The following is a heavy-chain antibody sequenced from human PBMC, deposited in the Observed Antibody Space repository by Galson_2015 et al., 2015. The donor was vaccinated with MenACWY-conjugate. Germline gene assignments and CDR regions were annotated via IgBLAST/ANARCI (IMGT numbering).Heavy chain of an antibody. D-gene: IGHD3-16*02. CDR3: ARDLDYDYVWGSYRPNAFDI. CDR2: ISAYNGNT. CDR1: GYTFTSYG. V-gene: IGHV1-18*01. J-gene: IGHJ3*02. Sequence: SVKVSCKASGYTFTSYGISWVRQAPGQGLEWMGWISAYNGNTNYAQKLQGRVTMTTDTSTSTAYMELRSLRSDDTAVYYCARDLDYDYVWGSYRPNAFDIWGQGTMVTVSS.